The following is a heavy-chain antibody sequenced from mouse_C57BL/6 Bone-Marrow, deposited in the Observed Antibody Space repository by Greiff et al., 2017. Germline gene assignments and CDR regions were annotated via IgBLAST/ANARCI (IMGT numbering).Heavy chain of an antibody. CDR1: GYTFTSYG. CDR2: IYPRSGNT. J-gene: IGHJ1*03. CDR3: AREVLRYPSYWYFDV. D-gene: IGHD1-1*01. V-gene: IGHV1-81*01. Sequence: VKLVESGAELARPGASVKLSCKASGYTFTSYGISWVKQRTGQGLEWIGEIYPRSGNTYYNRKFKGKATLTADKSSSTAYMELRSLTSEDSAVYFCAREVLRYPSYWYFDVWGTGTTVTVSS.